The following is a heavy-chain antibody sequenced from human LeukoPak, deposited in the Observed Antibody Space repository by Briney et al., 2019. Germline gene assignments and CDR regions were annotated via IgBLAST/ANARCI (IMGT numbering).Heavy chain of an antibody. Sequence: PGGSLRLSCAASGFTFSSYAMSWVRQAPGEGLEWVSAISGSASSTYYADSVKGRFTISRDNSKNTLYLQMNSLRAEDTAVYYCAKESSYYGSGSYYKAFDYWGQGTLVTVSS. CDR3: AKESSYYGSGSYYKAFDY. CDR1: GFTFSSYA. CDR2: ISGSASST. V-gene: IGHV3-23*01. J-gene: IGHJ4*02. D-gene: IGHD3-10*01.